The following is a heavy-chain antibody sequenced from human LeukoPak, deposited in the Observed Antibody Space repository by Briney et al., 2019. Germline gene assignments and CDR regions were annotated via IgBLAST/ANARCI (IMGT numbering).Heavy chain of an antibody. CDR1: GFTFGNYA. D-gene: IGHD2-2*02. CDR3: AKASVAIPQYCNS. Sequence: GGSLRLSCEASGFTFGNYAMNWVRQAPGKGLEWVSTISGTGSSTYYADSAKGRFTISRDNSKDTLFLQLNSLTAADTAMYFCAKASVAIPQYCNSWGQGTLVTVPS. V-gene: IGHV3-23*01. J-gene: IGHJ5*02. CDR2: ISGTGSST.